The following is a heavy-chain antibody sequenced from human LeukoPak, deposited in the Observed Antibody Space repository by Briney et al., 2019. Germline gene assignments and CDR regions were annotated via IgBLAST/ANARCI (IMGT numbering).Heavy chain of an antibody. V-gene: IGHV1-24*01. CDR3: AQIAAAASFDY. J-gene: IGHJ4*02. Sequence: ASVKVSCKVSGYTLTELSMHWVRQAPGKGLEWMGGFDPEDGETIYAQKFQGRVTMTVDTSTDTAYMELSSLRSEDTAVYYCAQIAAAASFDYWGQGTLVTVSS. CDR2: FDPEDGET. CDR1: GYTLTELS. D-gene: IGHD6-13*01.